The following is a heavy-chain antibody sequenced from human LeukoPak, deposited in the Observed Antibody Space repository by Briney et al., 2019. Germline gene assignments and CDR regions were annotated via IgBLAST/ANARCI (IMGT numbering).Heavy chain of an antibody. CDR1: GGSLSSHY. CDR2: IYDSGST. CDR3: ARQDYYDSSAPFDY. J-gene: IGHJ4*02. V-gene: IGHV4-59*08. D-gene: IGHD3-22*01. Sequence: SETLSLTCTVSGGSLSSHYWSWIRQPPGKGLEWIGHIYDSGSTTYNPSLKSRVTMSVDTSKNQFSLKLSSVTAADTAVYYCARQDYYDSSAPFDYWGQGTLVTVSS.